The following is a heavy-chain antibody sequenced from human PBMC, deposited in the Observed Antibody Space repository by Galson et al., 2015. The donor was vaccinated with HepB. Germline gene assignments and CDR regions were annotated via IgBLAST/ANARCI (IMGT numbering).Heavy chain of an antibody. Sequence: SVKVSCKASGGTFSTYPINWVRQAPGQGLEWVGGIIPMFNRANYAQKFQGRVTITADKSTSAAYIALSSLRSEDTAIYYCARGGEMVTILGRGAFDIWGQGTMVTVSS. CDR2: IIPMFNRA. J-gene: IGHJ3*02. D-gene: IGHD5-24*01. CDR3: ARGGEMVTILGRGAFDI. CDR1: GGTFSTYP. V-gene: IGHV1-69*06.